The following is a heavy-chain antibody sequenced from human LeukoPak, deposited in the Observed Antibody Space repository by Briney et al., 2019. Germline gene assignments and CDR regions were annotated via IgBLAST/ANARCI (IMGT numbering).Heavy chain of an antibody. J-gene: IGHJ4*02. CDR2: IRYDGSNK. CDR1: GFTFSSYG. D-gene: IGHD3-9*01. Sequence: GGSLRLSCAASGFTFSSYGMHWVRQAPGKGLEWVAFIRYDGSNKYYADSVKGRFTISRDNSKNTLYLQMNSLRAEDTAVYYCAKDVKGLRYFDWLFYFDYWGQGTLVTVSS. V-gene: IGHV3-30*02. CDR3: AKDVKGLRYFDWLFYFDY.